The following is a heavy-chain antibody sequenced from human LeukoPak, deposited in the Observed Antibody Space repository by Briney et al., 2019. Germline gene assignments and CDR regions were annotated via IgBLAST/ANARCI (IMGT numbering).Heavy chain of an antibody. CDR3: ARSGSGSFFDY. J-gene: IGHJ4*02. Sequence: SETLSLTCTVSGGSISSGGYYWSWIRQHPGKGPEWIGYIYYSGSTYYNPSLKSRVTTSVDTSKNQFSLKLSSVTAADTAVYYCARSGSGSFFDYWGQGTLVTVSS. CDR2: IYYSGST. CDR1: GGSISSGGYY. V-gene: IGHV4-31*03. D-gene: IGHD3-10*01.